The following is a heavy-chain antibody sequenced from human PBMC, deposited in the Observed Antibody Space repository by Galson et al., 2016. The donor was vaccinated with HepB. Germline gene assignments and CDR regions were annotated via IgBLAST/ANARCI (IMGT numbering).Heavy chain of an antibody. Sequence: SVKVSCKASGYTFTNYAIHWVRQAPGQRLEWMGWISAGNGNTKYSEKFQGRVTITRDTSASTAYMELSRLRSEDTAVYYCARDVKIPPFYSGGRYYSEKEANWFDPWGQGTLVTVSS. D-gene: IGHD2-15*01. V-gene: IGHV1-3*01. CDR2: ISAGNGNT. CDR3: ARDVKIPPFYSGGRYYSEKEANWFDP. J-gene: IGHJ5*02. CDR1: GYTFTNYA.